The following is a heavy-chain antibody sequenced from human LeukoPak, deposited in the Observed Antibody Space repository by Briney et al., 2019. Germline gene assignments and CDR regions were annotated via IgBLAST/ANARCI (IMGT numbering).Heavy chain of an antibody. J-gene: IGHJ4*02. CDR3: AKENGDYVREYYFDY. CDR2: ISDSGDST. Sequence: GGSLRLSCAASGFTFSSYAMSWVRQAPGKGLEWVSAISDSGDSTYYADSVKGRFTISRDNSKITLYLQMNSLRAEDTAVYYCAKENGDYVREYYFDYWGQGTLVTVSS. V-gene: IGHV3-23*01. CDR1: GFTFSSYA. D-gene: IGHD4-17*01.